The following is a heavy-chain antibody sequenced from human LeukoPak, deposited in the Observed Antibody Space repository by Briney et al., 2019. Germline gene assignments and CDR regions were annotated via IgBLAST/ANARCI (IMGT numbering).Heavy chain of an antibody. CDR1: GGSISSYY. J-gene: IGHJ4*02. V-gene: IGHV4-59*05. D-gene: IGHD5-12*01. CDR2: IYYSGST. Sequence: KASETLSLTCTVSGGSISSYYWSWIRQPAGKGLEWIGRIYYSGSTYYNPSLKSRVTISVDTSKNQFSLKLSSVTAADTAVYYCARQDSGYDTYYFDYWGQGTLVTVSS. CDR3: ARQDSGYDTYYFDY.